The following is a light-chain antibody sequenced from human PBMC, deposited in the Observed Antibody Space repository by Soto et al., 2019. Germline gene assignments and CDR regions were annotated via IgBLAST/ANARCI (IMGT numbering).Light chain of an antibody. J-gene: IGLJ1*01. V-gene: IGLV2-14*01. Sequence: QSALTQPASVSASPGQSITISCTGTSSDVGDYNYVSWYQQHPGKAPELMIYEVSNRPSGVSNRFSGSKSGNTASLTISGLQAEDEADYYCSSYTSRRTQVFGTGTKVTVL. CDR2: EVS. CDR1: SSDVGDYNY. CDR3: SSYTSRRTQV.